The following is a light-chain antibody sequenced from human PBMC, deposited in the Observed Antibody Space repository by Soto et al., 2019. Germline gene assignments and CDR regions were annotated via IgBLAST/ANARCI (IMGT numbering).Light chain of an antibody. CDR1: QSVSSS. CDR2: DAS. V-gene: IGKV3-11*01. CDR3: RQPAHRPIT. J-gene: IGKJ5*01. Sequence: TRSGRASQSVSSSLLWYQQKPGQATRLLIYDASNRATGIPARFSGSGSGTDFTLTLSSLEPDGLAVYYCRQPAHRPITVGDGKRVDIK.